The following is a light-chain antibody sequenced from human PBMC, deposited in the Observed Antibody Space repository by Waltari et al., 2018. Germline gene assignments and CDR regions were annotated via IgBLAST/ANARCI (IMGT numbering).Light chain of an antibody. J-gene: IGKJ2*01. CDR3: QQYNSYSPPYT. CDR1: QSLSSW. Sequence: DIQMTQSPSTLSASVGDRVTITCRASQSLSSWLAWYQQKPGKAPKLLIYDASSLESGGPSRFSGSGSGTEFTLTISSLQPDDFATYYCQQYNSYSPPYTFGQGTKLEIK. V-gene: IGKV1-5*01. CDR2: DAS.